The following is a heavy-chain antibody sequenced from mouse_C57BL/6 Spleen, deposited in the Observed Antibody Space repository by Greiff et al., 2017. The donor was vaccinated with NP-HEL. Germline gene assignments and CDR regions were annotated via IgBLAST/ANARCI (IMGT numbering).Heavy chain of an antibody. CDR1: GFTFSDYG. CDR2: ISSGSSTI. J-gene: IGHJ4*01. D-gene: IGHD2-5*01. Sequence: DVKLVESGGGLVKPGGSLKLSCAASGFTFSDYGMHWVRQAPEKGLEWVAYISSGSSTIYYADTVKGRFTISRDNAKNTLFLQMTSLRSEDTAMYYCARTRIYSNYGAMDYWGQGTSVTVSS. CDR3: ARTRIYSNYGAMDY. V-gene: IGHV5-17*01.